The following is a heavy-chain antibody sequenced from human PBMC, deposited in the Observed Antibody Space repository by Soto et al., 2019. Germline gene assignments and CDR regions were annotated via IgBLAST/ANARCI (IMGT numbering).Heavy chain of an antibody. CDR3: ARAPANGDYEYYFDY. Sequence: GGSLRLSCAASGFTFSSYSMNWVRQAPGKGLEWVSSISSSSSYIYYADSVKGRFTISRDNAKNSLYLQMNSLRAEDTAVYYCARAPANGDYEYYFDYWGQGTLVTVSS. J-gene: IGHJ4*02. CDR2: ISSSSSYI. CDR1: GFTFSSYS. D-gene: IGHD4-17*01. V-gene: IGHV3-21*01.